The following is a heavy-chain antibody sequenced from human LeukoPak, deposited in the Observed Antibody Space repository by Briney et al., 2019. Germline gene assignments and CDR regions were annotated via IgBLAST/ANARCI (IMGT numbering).Heavy chain of an antibody. J-gene: IGHJ4*02. Sequence: SETLSLTCTVSGGSISSGDYYWSWIRQPPGKGLEWIGYIYYSGSTYYNPSLKSRVTMSVDTSKNQFSLKLSSVTAADTAVYYCARAHRDGDLPPMVYYWGQGALVTVSS. CDR1: GGSISSGDYY. CDR3: ARAHRDGDLPPMVYY. V-gene: IGHV4-30-4*01. CDR2: IYYSGST. D-gene: IGHD4-17*01.